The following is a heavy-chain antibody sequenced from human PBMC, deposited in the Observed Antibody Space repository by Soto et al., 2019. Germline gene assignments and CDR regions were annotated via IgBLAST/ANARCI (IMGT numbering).Heavy chain of an antibody. Sequence: QVQLVQSGAELKKPGASVKVSCKASGYTFTSYYMHWVRQAPGQGLEWMGIINPSGGSTSYAQKFQGRVTRTRDTSTSTVYMELSSLRSEDAAVYYCARERLHSGYAGGLDVWGQGTTVTVSS. V-gene: IGHV1-46*01. CDR3: ARERLHSGYAGGLDV. J-gene: IGHJ6*02. CDR2: INPSGGST. D-gene: IGHD5-12*01. CDR1: GYTFTSYY.